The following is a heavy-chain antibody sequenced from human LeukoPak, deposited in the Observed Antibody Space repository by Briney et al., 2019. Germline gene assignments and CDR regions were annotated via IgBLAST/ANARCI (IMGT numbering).Heavy chain of an antibody. CDR2: IKSKTDGGTT. V-gene: IGHV3-15*01. Sequence: PGGSLRLSCAASGFTFSNAWMSWVRQAPGKGLEWVGRIKSKTDGGTTDYAAPVKGRFTISRDDSKNTLYLQMNSLKPEDTAVYYCTTDVKDYYDSSGYFVDFDIWGQGTMVTVSS. J-gene: IGHJ3*02. CDR3: TTDVKDYYDSSGYFVDFDI. CDR1: GFTFSNAW. D-gene: IGHD3-22*01.